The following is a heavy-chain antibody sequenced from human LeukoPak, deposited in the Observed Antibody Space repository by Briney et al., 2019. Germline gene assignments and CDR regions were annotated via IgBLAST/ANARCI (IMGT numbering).Heavy chain of an antibody. D-gene: IGHD2-2*01. CDR3: ARDPYHRLGPPLDL. CDR1: GYTFTGYY. J-gene: IGHJ5*02. CDR2: INPNSGGT. V-gene: IGHV1-2*06. Sequence: ASVKVSCKASGYTFTGYYMHWVRQAPGQGLEWMGRINPNSGGTNYAQSLQGRVTMTTDTFTSTVYMELRSLRSDDTAVYYCARDPYHRLGPPLDLWGQGTLVTVSS.